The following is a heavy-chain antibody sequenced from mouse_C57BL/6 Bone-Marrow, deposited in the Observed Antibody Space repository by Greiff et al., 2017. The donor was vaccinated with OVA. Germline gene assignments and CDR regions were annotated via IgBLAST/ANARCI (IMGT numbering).Heavy chain of an antibody. CDR3: ARSTGPYAMDY. Sequence: VMLVESGAELVKPGASVKISCKASGYAFSSYWMNWVKQRPGKGLEWIGQIYPGDGDTNYNGKFKGKATLTADKSSSTAYMQLSSLTSEDSAVYFCARSTGPYAMDYWGQGTSVTVSS. V-gene: IGHV1-80*01. CDR2: IYPGDGDT. D-gene: IGHD4-1*02. J-gene: IGHJ4*01. CDR1: GYAFSSYW.